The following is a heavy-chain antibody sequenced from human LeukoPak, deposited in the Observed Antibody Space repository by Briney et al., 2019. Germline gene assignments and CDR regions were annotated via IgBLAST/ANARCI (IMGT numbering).Heavy chain of an antibody. J-gene: IGHJ4*02. D-gene: IGHD4-17*01. V-gene: IGHV3-21*01. Sequence: AGVSLRLSCAASGFTFSSYSMNWVRQAPGKGLEWVSSISSSSSYIYYADSVKGRFTISRDNAKNSLYLQMNSLRAEDTAVYYCARWTTVTTFDYWGQGTLVTVSS. CDR1: GFTFSSYS. CDR3: ARWTTVTTFDY. CDR2: ISSSSSYI.